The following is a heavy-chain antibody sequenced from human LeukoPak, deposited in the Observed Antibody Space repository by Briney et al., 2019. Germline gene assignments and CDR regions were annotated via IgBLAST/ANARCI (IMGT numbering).Heavy chain of an antibody. J-gene: IGHJ4*02. CDR1: GFSLTTTGMC. Sequence: SGPALVKPKQTLTLTCAFSGFSLTTTGMCVSWIRQPPEKALEWLARIDWDGDKYYSTSLKTNLTISKDTSKNQVVLIMTNVDPVDTATYYCARTTYYSESGGYTPGYFDFWGQGTRVTVSS. CDR2: IDWDGDK. CDR3: ARTTYYSESGGYTPGYFDF. D-gene: IGHD3-22*01. V-gene: IGHV2-70*11.